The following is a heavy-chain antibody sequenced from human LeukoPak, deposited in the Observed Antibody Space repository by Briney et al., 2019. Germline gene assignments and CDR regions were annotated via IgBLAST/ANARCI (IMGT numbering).Heavy chain of an antibody. V-gene: IGHV3-33*01. Sequence: GGSLRLSCAASGFTFSSYGMHWVRQAPGKGLEWVAVIWYDGSNKYYADSVKGRLTISRDNSKNTLYLQMKSLRAEDTAVYYCARGFYGDYRWDFDYWGQGTLVTVSS. CDR3: ARGFYGDYRWDFDY. J-gene: IGHJ4*02. CDR2: IWYDGSNK. D-gene: IGHD4-17*01. CDR1: GFTFSSYG.